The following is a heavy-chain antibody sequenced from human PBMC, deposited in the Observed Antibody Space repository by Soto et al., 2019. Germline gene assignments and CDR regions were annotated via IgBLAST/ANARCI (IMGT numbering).Heavy chain of an antibody. J-gene: IGHJ6*02. CDR3: ARDQEAGSFFPYYYGMDV. CDR2: ISSSGSTI. Sequence: HPGGSLRLSCATSGFTFSSYEMNWVRHAPGKGLEWVSYISSSGSTIYYADSVKGRFTISRDNAKNSLYLQMDSLRAEDTAVYYCARDQEAGSFFPYYYGMDVWGQGTTVTVSS. D-gene: IGHD6-13*01. V-gene: IGHV3-48*03. CDR1: GFTFSSYE.